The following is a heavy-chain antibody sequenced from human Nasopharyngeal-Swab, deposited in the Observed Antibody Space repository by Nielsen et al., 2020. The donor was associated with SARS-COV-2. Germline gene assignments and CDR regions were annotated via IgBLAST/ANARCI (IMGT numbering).Heavy chain of an antibody. CDR2: IYYSGST. V-gene: IGHV4-59*01. J-gene: IGHJ5*02. CDR1: GGSISSYY. CDR3: AGMGWTNGVCEGRFDP. Sequence: SETLSLTCTVSGGSISSYYWSWIRQPPGKGLEWIGYIYYSGSTNYNPSLKSRVTISVDTSKNQFSLKLSSVTAADTAVYYCAGMGWTNGVCEGRFDPWGQGTLVTVSS. D-gene: IGHD2-8*01.